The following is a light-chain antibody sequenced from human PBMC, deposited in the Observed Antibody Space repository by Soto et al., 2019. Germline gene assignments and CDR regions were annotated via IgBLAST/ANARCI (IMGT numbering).Light chain of an antibody. J-gene: IGKJ1*01. CDR1: QSVSRN. CDR2: GAS. V-gene: IGKV3-15*01. Sequence: IVLTQSPATLSLSPGERATLSCRASQSVSRNLAWYQQKPGQAPRLVIYGASTRATVIPARFSGSGSGTEFPLTIRTLQSEDFAVYYCQPYNKWPLRTFGEGTKVDI. CDR3: QPYNKWPLRT.